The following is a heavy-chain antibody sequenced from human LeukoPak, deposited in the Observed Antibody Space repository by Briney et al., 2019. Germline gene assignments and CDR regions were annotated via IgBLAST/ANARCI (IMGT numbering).Heavy chain of an antibody. Sequence: PGGSLRLSCTVSGFTVSSNSMSWVRQAPGKGLEWVPFIYSGGNTHYSDSLKGRFTISRDNSKNTLYLQMNSLRVEDTAVYYCARRAGAYSHPYDYWGQGTLVTVSS. CDR3: ARRAGAYSHPYDY. J-gene: IGHJ4*02. CDR2: IYSGGNT. D-gene: IGHD4/OR15-4a*01. V-gene: IGHV3-53*01. CDR1: GFTVSSNS.